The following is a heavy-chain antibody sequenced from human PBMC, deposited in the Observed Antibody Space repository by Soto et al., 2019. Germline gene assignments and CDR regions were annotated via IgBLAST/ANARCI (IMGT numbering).Heavy chain of an antibody. CDR2: IDNNGVT. CDR1: GGSVYSNGHY. Sequence: LSLTCIVSGGSVYSNGHYWGWIRQPPGKGLEWIGSIDNNGVTNYNSSLKGRVTISRDTSKNQFSLRLTSVTAADTAVYYCGKILVGATGHTDADSWGPGTLVTVSS. D-gene: IGHD2-15*01. V-gene: IGHV4-39*01. J-gene: IGHJ4*02. CDR3: GKILVGATGHTDADS.